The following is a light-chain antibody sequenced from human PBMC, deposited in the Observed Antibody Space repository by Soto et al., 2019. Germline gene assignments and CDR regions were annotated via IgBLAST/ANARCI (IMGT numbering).Light chain of an antibody. CDR3: QQSVSTPPT. V-gene: IGKV1-39*01. CDR1: QSISSY. Sequence: DIQMTQSPSSLSASLGDRVTITCRASQSISSYLSWYQQKPGKAPNLLIYAAFSLQSGVPSRFSGSGSGTDFTLTISSLQPEDFATYYCQQSVSTPPTFGGGTKVEIK. J-gene: IGKJ4*02. CDR2: AAF.